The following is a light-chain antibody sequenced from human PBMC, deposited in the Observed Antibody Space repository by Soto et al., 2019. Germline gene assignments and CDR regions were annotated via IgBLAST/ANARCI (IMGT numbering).Light chain of an antibody. Sequence: DIQMTQSPSSLSASVGDRVTITCRASQGIRSDLGWYQQRPGKAPKRLIYGASTMEPGIPSRSSGSSARTDSTPTISSLQAEDVATYCRLQHNTYPRTFGQGTKVDIK. J-gene: IGKJ1*01. CDR2: GAS. CDR1: QGIRSD. V-gene: IGKV1-17*01. CDR3: LQHNTYPRT.